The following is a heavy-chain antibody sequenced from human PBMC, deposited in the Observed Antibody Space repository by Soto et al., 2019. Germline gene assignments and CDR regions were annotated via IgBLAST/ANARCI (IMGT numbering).Heavy chain of an antibody. CDR1: GYTFKSYD. CDR2: ISGHNGKA. Sequence: QVQLVQSGAEVKEPGASVTVSCKASGYTFKSYDVMWVRKAPGQGLEWMGWISGHNGKADYAENFQGRAIMTTDTSRATAPMDLRGLRSEDPAVYYCARKGYIGNSARAVWAQGTRVTAS. V-gene: IGHV1-18*04. D-gene: IGHD5-12*01. CDR3: ARKGYIGNSARAV. J-gene: IGHJ6*02.